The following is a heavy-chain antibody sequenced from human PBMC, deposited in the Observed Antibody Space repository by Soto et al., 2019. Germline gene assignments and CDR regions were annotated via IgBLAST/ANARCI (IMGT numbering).Heavy chain of an antibody. CDR2: IYYSGST. Sequence: SETLSLTCTVSGGSISSYYWSWIRLPPGKGLEWIGYIYYSGSTNYNPSLKSRVTISVDTSKNQFSLKLSSVTAADTAVYYCARQVKDIVVVVAANGDYYFDYWGQGTLVTVSS. V-gene: IGHV4-59*08. CDR3: ARQVKDIVVVVAANGDYYFDY. D-gene: IGHD2-15*01. J-gene: IGHJ4*02. CDR1: GGSISSYY.